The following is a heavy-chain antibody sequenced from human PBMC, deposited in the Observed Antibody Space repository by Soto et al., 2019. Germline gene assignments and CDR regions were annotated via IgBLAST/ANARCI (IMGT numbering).Heavy chain of an antibody. J-gene: IGHJ4*02. CDR1: GFTFGNYA. CDR2: IVASGGRT. V-gene: IGHV3-23*01. D-gene: IGHD2-21*02. Sequence: GGSLRLSCAASGFTFGNYAMGWGRQAPGKGLEWVSGIVASGGRTFYADSAKGRFTISRDNSRSTLYLQMNSLRADDTAVYYCVKDLVVLSAIFDSWGRGTLVTVSS. CDR3: VKDLVVLSAIFDS.